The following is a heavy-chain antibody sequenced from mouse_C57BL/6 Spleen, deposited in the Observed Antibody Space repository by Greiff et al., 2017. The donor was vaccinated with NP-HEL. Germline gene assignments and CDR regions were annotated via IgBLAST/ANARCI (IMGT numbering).Heavy chain of an antibody. J-gene: IGHJ2*01. CDR2: IYPRSGNT. V-gene: IGHV1-81*01. CDR3: ARVYYYGSSYSYYFDY. D-gene: IGHD1-1*01. Sequence: QVQLQQSGAELARPGASVKLSCKASGYTFTSYGISWVKQRTGQGLEWIGEIYPRSGNTYYNEKFKGKATLTADKSSRTAYMNTRSLKSETSAIYFCARVYYYGSSYSYYFDYWGQGTTLTVSS. CDR1: GYTFTSYG.